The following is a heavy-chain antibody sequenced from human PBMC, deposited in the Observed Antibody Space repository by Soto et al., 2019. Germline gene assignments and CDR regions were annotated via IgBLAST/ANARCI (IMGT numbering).Heavy chain of an antibody. D-gene: IGHD6-13*01. CDR3: ARDDAAAGWFDP. Sequence: QVQLQESGPGLVKPSQTLSLTCTVSGGSISSGDYYRSWIRQPPGKGLECIGYIYYRGSTYYNPSLKRGVTISVDTSKNQFSLKLSSVTAADTAVYYCARDDAAAGWFDPWGQGTLVTVSS. J-gene: IGHJ5*02. CDR2: IYYRGST. V-gene: IGHV4-30-4*01. CDR1: GGSISSGDYY.